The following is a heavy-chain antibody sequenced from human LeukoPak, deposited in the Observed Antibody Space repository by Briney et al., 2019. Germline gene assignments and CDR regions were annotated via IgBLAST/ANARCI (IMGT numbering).Heavy chain of an antibody. J-gene: IGHJ5*02. D-gene: IGHD1-26*01. V-gene: IGHV3-74*01. CDR3: VRGAVGTGVWFDP. CDR1: GFPLWGFW. CDR2: INPDGGIT. Sequence: GGSPRPSFGVSGFPLWGFWMEWGRQGPGKGLEVVSRINPDGGITNYADSVKGRFTISRDNAENTVHLQMNSLRGDDTAVYYCVRGAVGTGVWFDPWGQGTLVTVSS.